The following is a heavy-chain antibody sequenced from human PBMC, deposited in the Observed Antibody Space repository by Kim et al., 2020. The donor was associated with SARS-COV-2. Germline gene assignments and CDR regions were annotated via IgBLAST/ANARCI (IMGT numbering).Heavy chain of an antibody. D-gene: IGHD3-3*01. V-gene: IGHV1-3*01. CDR1: GYTFSTYV. J-gene: IGHJ3*02. Sequence: ASVKVSCKASGYTFSTYVIHWVRQAPGQRLEWMGWINAGNGNTKYSQKFQGRVTITRDTSATTVYMELSRLRSEDTAVYYCARGEESYYDFWSGYYEFESDAFDIWGQGTMVSVSS. CDR3: ARGEESYYDFWSGYYEFESDAFDI. CDR2: INAGNGNT.